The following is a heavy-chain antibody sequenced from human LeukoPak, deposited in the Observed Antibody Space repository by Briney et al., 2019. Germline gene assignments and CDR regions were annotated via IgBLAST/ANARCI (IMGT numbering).Heavy chain of an antibody. V-gene: IGHV4-59*08. CDR1: GGSISSYY. Sequence: SETLSLTCIVSGGSISSYYWSWIRPPPGKGLAGIGYIYYAGSTNYNPSLKSRVTISVDTSKNQLSLKLRSVTAADTAVYYCARQDSGTYLNPLDIWGQGTVVTVSS. CDR3: ARQDSGTYLNPLDI. D-gene: IGHD1-26*01. J-gene: IGHJ3*02. CDR2: IYYAGST.